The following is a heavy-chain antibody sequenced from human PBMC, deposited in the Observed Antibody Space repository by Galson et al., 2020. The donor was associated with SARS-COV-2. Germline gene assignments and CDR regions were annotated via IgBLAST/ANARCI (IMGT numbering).Heavy chain of an antibody. CDR3: ARDALAGPAYNAY. Sequence: ASVKVSCKASDYTFISFGISWVRQAPGQGLEWMGWISTYNGNTNYAQKLQGRVTMTADTSASTAYMELRSLRSDDTAVYYCARDALAGPAYNAYWGQGTQVTVSS. D-gene: IGHD6-19*01. J-gene: IGHJ4*02. V-gene: IGHV1-18*01. CDR1: DYTFISFG. CDR2: ISTYNGNT.